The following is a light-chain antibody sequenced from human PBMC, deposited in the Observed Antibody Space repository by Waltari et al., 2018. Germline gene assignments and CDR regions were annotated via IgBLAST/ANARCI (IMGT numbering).Light chain of an antibody. V-gene: IGLV1-47*01. CDR3: ASWDDSLTCVL. CDR1: NSNIGNNY. Sequence: QSVLTQPPSVSGTPGQSVTIFCSGSNSNIGNNYVYWYQQFPGTAPKLLIYRNDQGPSGVPDRFSGSRSGSSASLAISGLRSEDEASYFCASWDDSLTCVLFGGGTKLTV. CDR2: RND. J-gene: IGLJ3*02.